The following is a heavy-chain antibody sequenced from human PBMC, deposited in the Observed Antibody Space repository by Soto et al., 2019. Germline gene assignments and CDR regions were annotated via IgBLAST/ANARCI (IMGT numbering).Heavy chain of an antibody. Sequence: PSETLSLTCTVSGGSISSGGYYWSWIRQHPGKGLEWIGYIYYSGSTYYNPSLKSRVTISVDTSKNQFSLKLSSVTAADTAVYYCASGHCSGGSCYGRLPFDYWGQGTLVTVSS. CDR1: GGSISSGGYY. D-gene: IGHD2-15*01. CDR2: IYYSGST. J-gene: IGHJ4*02. V-gene: IGHV4-31*03. CDR3: ASGHCSGGSCYGRLPFDY.